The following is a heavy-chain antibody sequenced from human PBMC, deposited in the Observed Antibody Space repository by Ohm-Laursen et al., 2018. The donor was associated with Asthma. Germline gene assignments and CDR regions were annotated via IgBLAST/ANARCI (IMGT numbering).Heavy chain of an antibody. D-gene: IGHD1-26*01. CDR2: ISTASTFI. CDR3: ARIGPEWELPGREYSLHH. V-gene: IGHV3-21*01. Sequence: GSLRLSCAASGSTFSRYSIHWVRQVPGTGLEWVASISTASTFIYYADSVRGRFTTSRDNAKNSVYLQMNSLRAEDTALYYCARIGPEWELPGREYSLHHWGQGTQVTVSS. CDR1: GSTFSRYS. J-gene: IGHJ1*01.